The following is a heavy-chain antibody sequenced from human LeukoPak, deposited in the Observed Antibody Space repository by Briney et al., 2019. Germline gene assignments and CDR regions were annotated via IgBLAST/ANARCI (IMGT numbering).Heavy chain of an antibody. CDR2: ISSSSSYI. Sequence: GGSLRLSCAASGFTFSSYSMNWVRQAPGKGLEWASSISSSSSYIYYADSVKGRFSISRDNAKKSLYLQMNSLRAEDTAVYYCARDQSSSWYSDYYYYYGMDVWGQGTAVTVSS. D-gene: IGHD6-13*01. V-gene: IGHV3-21*01. J-gene: IGHJ6*02. CDR1: GFTFSSYS. CDR3: ARDQSSSWYSDYYYYYGMDV.